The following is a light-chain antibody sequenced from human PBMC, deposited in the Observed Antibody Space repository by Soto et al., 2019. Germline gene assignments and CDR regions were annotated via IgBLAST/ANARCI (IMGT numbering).Light chain of an antibody. J-gene: IGLJ2*01. V-gene: IGLV2-23*01. CDR2: EGS. CDR3: CSYAGSSTLV. Sequence: QSVLTQPASVSGSPGQSITISCTGTSSDVGSYNLVSWYQQHPGKAPKLMIYEGSKPPSGVSNRFSGSKSGNTASLTISGLQAEDEADYYCCSYAGSSTLVFGGGTQLTVL. CDR1: SSDVGSYNL.